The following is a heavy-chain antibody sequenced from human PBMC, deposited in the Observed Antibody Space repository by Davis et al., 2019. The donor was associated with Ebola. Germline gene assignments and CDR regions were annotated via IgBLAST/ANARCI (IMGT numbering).Heavy chain of an antibody. Sequence: ASVKVSCKASGYTFTSYTMNWVRQAPGQGLELMGWINTDTGNPTYVQGFTGRFVFSLDTSVSTAYLQISSLVPEDTAVYYCMYATPWRDWWGQGTQVTVSS. D-gene: IGHD2-8*01. CDR3: MYATPWRDW. CDR1: GYTFTSYT. V-gene: IGHV7-4-1*02. CDR2: INTDTGNP. J-gene: IGHJ4*02.